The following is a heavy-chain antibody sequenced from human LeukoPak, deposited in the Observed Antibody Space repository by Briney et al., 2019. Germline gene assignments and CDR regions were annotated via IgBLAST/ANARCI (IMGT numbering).Heavy chain of an antibody. Sequence: GSSVKVSCKASGGTFSSYTISWVRQAPGQGLEWMGRIIPILGIANYAQKFQGRVTITADKSTSTAYMELSSLRSEDTAVYYCARDFVPPGSGGSRGRGNWFDPWGQGTLVTVSS. CDR2: IIPILGIA. J-gene: IGHJ5*02. CDR1: GGTFSSYT. CDR3: ARDFVPPGSGGSRGRGNWFDP. V-gene: IGHV1-69*04. D-gene: IGHD2-15*01.